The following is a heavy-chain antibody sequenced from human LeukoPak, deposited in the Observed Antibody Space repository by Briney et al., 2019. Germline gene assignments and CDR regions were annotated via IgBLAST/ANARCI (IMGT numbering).Heavy chain of an antibody. CDR1: GFTFSSYE. Sequence: GGSLRLSCAASGFTFSSYEMNWVRQAPGKGLEWVPYISSSGSTIYYADSVEGRFTISRDNAKNSLYLQMNSLRAEDTAVYYCARKPSSSWYRFDYWGQGTLVTVSS. J-gene: IGHJ4*02. V-gene: IGHV3-48*03. CDR3: ARKPSSSWYRFDY. D-gene: IGHD6-13*01. CDR2: ISSSGSTI.